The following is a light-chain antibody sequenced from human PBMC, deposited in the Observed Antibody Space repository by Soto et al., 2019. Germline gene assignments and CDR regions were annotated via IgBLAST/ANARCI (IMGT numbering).Light chain of an antibody. CDR1: TSNIGRNF. V-gene: IGLV1-47*01. CDR3: AAWDDTLKWV. J-gene: IGLJ3*02. CDR2: RAN. Sequence: QSVLSQPPSASGTPDQPVTISCYGSTSNIGRNFVYWYLQLPGTAPKLLIHRANQRPSGVPDRFSGSKSGTSASLAISGLRSEDEADYYCAAWDDTLKWVFGGGTKLTVL.